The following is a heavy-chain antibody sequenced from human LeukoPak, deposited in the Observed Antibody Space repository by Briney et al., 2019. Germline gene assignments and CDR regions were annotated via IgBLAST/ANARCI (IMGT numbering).Heavy chain of an antibody. J-gene: IGHJ5*02. D-gene: IGHD4-23*01. CDR3: ARRVYGGKMHRWFDP. CDR1: GGSISSYY. CDR2: IYYSGST. Sequence: SETLSLTCTVSGGSISSYYWSWIRQPPGKGLEWIGYIYYSGSTNYNPSLKSRVTISVDTSKNQFSLKLSSVTAADTAVYYCARRVYGGKMHRWFDPWGQGTLVTVSS. V-gene: IGHV4-59*08.